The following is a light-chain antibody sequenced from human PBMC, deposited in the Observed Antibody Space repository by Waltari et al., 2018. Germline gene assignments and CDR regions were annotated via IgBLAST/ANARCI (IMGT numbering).Light chain of an antibody. CDR1: QSVSDY. Sequence: EIVLTQSPATLSLSPGERATLSCRASQSVSDYLAWYQQKPGQAPRLLISAASNRATVIPARFSGSGSGTDFTLTISSLEPEDFAFYYCQQCSNWPVTFGQGTQLQI. CDR2: AAS. J-gene: IGKJ5*01. CDR3: QQCSNWPVT. V-gene: IGKV3-11*01.